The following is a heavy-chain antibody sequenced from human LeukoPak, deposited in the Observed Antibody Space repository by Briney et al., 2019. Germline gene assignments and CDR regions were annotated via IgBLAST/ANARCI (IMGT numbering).Heavy chain of an antibody. Sequence: PGRSLRLSCAASGFTFDDDAMHWVRQAPGKGLEWVSGISWNSGSIGYADSVKGRFTISRDNAKNSLYLQMNSLRAEDTALYYCAKGEQWLVRNRFDYWGQGTLVTVSS. CDR2: ISWNSGSI. V-gene: IGHV3-9*01. CDR1: GFTFDDDA. CDR3: AKGEQWLVRNRFDY. D-gene: IGHD6-19*01. J-gene: IGHJ4*02.